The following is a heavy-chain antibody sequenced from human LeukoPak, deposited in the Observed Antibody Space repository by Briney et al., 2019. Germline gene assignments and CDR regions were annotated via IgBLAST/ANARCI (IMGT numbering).Heavy chain of an antibody. CDR2: ISSSGHII. CDR3: AREIVAGTFDY. J-gene: IGHJ4*02. D-gene: IGHD6-19*01. Sequence: TTGGSLRLSCAASGFTFSDYYMSWIRQAPGRGLEWVSDISSSGHIISYADSVRGRFTISRDNSKNSLYLQMSSLRAEDTAVYYCAREIVAGTFDYWGQETLLTVSS. V-gene: IGHV3-11*01. CDR1: GFTFSDYY.